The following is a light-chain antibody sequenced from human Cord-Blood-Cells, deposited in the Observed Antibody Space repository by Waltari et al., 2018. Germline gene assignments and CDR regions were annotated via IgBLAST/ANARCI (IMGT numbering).Light chain of an antibody. CDR1: SSDVGGYNY. CDR2: YVS. J-gene: IGLJ3*02. Sequence: QSALTQPASVSVSPGQSITISCTGTSSDVGGYNYVSWYQQHPGKAPKRMIYYVSNRPSGVSNRFSGSNAGNTASLTISGLQAEDEADYYCSSYTSSSTLVFGGGTKLTVL. CDR3: SSYTSSSTLV. V-gene: IGLV2-14*01.